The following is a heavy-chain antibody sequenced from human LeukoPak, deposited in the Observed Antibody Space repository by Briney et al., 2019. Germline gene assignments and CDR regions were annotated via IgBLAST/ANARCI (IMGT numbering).Heavy chain of an antibody. CDR2: ISSSSSYI. CDR3: AGTTHTKYYFDY. D-gene: IGHD1-1*01. Sequence: GGSLRLSCAASGFTFSSYSMNWVRQAPGKGLEWVSSISSSSSYIYYADSVKGRFTISRDNAKNSLYLQMNSLRAEDTAVYYCAGTTHTKYYFDYWGQGTLVTVSS. CDR1: GFTFSSYS. V-gene: IGHV3-21*01. J-gene: IGHJ4*02.